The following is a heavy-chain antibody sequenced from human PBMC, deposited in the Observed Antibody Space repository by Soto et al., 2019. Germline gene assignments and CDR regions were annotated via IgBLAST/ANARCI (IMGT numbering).Heavy chain of an antibody. CDR3: ARVSDYDYNVRGYYYMDV. V-gene: IGHV4-59*01. J-gene: IGHJ6*03. CDR2: IYYSGST. Sequence: SETLSLTCTVSDGSISSYYWSWIRQPPGKGLEWIGYIYYSGSTNYNPSLKSRVTISVDTSKNQFSLKLSSVTAADTAVYYCARVSDYDYNVRGYYYMDVWGKGTTVTVSS. CDR1: DGSISSYY. D-gene: IGHD3-3*01.